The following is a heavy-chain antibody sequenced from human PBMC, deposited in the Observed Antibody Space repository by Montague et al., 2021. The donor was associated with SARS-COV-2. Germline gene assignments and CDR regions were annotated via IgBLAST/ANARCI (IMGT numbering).Heavy chain of an antibody. D-gene: IGHD6-19*01. CDR2: ISISGST. CDR1: GGSISSYY. V-gene: IGHV4-4*07. Sequence: SETLSLTCTVSGGSISSYYWSWIRQPAGKGLEWIGRISISGSTNYNPSLKSRVTISVYTSKNQFSLKLSSVTAADTAVYYCARDIAVAGLFDYWGQGTLVTVSS. CDR3: ARDIAVAGLFDY. J-gene: IGHJ4*02.